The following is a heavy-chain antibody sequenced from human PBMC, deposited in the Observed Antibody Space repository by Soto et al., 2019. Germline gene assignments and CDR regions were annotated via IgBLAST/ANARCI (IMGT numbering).Heavy chain of an antibody. CDR2: IYYSGST. CDR3: ARHKGSARLGPVVAGMDV. D-gene: IGHD6-19*01. J-gene: IGHJ6*04. Sequence: PSENLSLTCTVSGGSISSSSYYWGWIRQPPGKGLEWIGSIYYSGSTYYNPSLKSRATISVDMSKNQFSLKLSSVTAADTAVYYCARHKGSARLGPVVAGMDVWGKGTTVPVSP. V-gene: IGHV4-39*01. CDR1: GGSISSSSYY.